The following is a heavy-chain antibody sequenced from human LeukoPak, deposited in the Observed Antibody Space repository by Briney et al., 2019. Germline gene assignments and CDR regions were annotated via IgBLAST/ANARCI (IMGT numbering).Heavy chain of an antibody. D-gene: IGHD3-16*01. Sequence: GGSLRLSCAASGFTFLNSAMNWVRQAPGKGLEWVSTISGRGGSTNYADSVKGRFTIPRDNSKNTLYLQMNSLRAADTAVYYCVTSVDYYYLDYWGQGALVTVSS. V-gene: IGHV3-23*01. CDR1: GFTFLNSA. J-gene: IGHJ4*02. CDR3: VTSVDYYYLDY. CDR2: ISGRGGST.